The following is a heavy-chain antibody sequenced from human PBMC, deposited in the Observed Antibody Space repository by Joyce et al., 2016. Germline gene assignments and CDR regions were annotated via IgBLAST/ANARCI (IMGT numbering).Heavy chain of an antibody. CDR1: GLSFRSYG. V-gene: IGHV3-30*18. J-gene: IGHJ4*02. Sequence: QAQLVESGGGVVQPGRSLRLSCSVSGLSFRSYGMRWVRQAPGKGLEWGAVISNDGKNKNYADSVKGRFTVSRDNSKKILSLQMNSLRPEDTAVYYCAKDRETSAVLDFWGQGTPVTVSS. D-gene: IGHD6-25*01. CDR3: AKDRETSAVLDF. CDR2: ISNDGKNK.